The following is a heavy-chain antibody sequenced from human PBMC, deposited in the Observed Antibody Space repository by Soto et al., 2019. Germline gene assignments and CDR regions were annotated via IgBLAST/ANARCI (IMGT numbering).Heavy chain of an antibody. D-gene: IGHD4-17*01. Sequence: EVQLVESGGGLVQPGGSLRLSCAASGFTFSSYSMNWVRQAPGKGLEWVSYISSSSSTIYYADSVKGRFTISRDNAKNSLYLQMNSLRDEDTAVYYCARGLHDYGVLRQDYWGQGTLVTVSS. CDR1: GFTFSSYS. J-gene: IGHJ4*02. V-gene: IGHV3-48*02. CDR2: ISSSSSTI. CDR3: ARGLHDYGVLRQDY.